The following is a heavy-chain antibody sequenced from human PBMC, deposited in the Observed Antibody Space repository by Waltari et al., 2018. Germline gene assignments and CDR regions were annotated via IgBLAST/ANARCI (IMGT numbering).Heavy chain of an antibody. CDR3: AEGNWDNPMYYFDY. CDR2: IRYDGSNK. D-gene: IGHD7-27*01. J-gene: IGHJ4*02. CDR1: GFTFSSYG. Sequence: QVQLVESGGGVVQPGGSLRLSCAASGFTFSSYGLHWARQAPGKGLEWVAFIRYDGSNKYYADSVKGRFTISRDNSKNTLYLQMNSLRAEDTAVYYCAEGNWDNPMYYFDYWGQGTLVTVSS. V-gene: IGHV3-30*02.